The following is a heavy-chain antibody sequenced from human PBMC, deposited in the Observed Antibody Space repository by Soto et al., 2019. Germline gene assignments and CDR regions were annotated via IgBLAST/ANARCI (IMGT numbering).Heavy chain of an antibody. CDR1: GGSITGYY. Sequence: QVQLRESGPGLVRPSETLSLTCTVSGGSITGYYWCWIRHPQRKGRDLLGYIYDSGTGTYNAALKSRVPSSADTSKNQFSLNQRSVTAADTAVYYCARRNYGEEGYFFDFWGQGHLVTVS. J-gene: IGHJ4*02. CDR3: ARRNYGEEGYFFDF. CDR2: IYDSGTG. D-gene: IGHD4-17*01. V-gene: IGHV4-59*08.